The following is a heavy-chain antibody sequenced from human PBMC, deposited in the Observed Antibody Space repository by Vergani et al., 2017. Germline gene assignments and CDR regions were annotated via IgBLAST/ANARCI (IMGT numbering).Heavy chain of an antibody. J-gene: IGHJ4*02. CDR3: ARGYYYDSSGYYPFDY. CDR2: INPNSGGT. V-gene: IGHV1-2*02. CDR1: GYTFTGYY. D-gene: IGHD3-22*01. Sequence: QVQLVQSGAEVKKPGASVKVSCKASGYTFTGYYMHWVRQAPGQGLEWMGWINPNSGGTNYAQKFQGRVTMTRDTSISTAYMELSRLRSDDTAVYYCARGYYYDSSGYYPFDYWVQGTLVTVSS.